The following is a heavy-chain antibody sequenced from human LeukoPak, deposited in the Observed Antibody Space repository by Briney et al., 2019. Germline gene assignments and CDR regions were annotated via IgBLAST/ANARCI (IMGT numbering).Heavy chain of an antibody. Sequence: PSGTLSLTCAVSGVSISSYYLNWVRQAPGKGLEWVGYIYHSGSTNYNPSLKRRVSILLGTYKNQFFLLLSYVTAADTAVVYCRVLRYSYGRDAFAIWGQGTMVTVSS. CDR3: RVLRYSYGRDAFAI. CDR1: GVSISSYY. J-gene: IGHJ3*02. CDR2: IYHSGST. D-gene: IGHD5-18*01. V-gene: IGHV4-59*01.